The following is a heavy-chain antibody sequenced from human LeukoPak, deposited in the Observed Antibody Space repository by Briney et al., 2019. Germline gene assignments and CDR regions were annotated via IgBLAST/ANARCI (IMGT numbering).Heavy chain of an antibody. CDR1: GFTFSNYA. Sequence: PGGSLRLSCSASGFTFSNYAMHWVRQAPGKGLEYVSAISSNGDSTYYADSMKGRFIISRDNSKNSLSLQMSSLRPEDTAVYYCVKSASSFGANWFDPWGQGTLVTVSS. CDR3: VKSASSFGANWFDP. CDR2: ISSNGDST. D-gene: IGHD3-3*01. J-gene: IGHJ5*02. V-gene: IGHV3-64D*09.